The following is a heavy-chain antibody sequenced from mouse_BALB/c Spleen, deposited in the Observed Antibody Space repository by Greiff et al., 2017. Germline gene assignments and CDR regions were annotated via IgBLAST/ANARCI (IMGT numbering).Heavy chain of an antibody. J-gene: IGHJ2*01. Sequence: QVQLQQSGAELAKPGASVKMSCKASGYTFTSYWMHWVKQRPGQGLEWIGYINPSTGYTEYNQKFKDKATLTADKSSSTAYMQLSSLTSEDSAVYYCARDGNYAVFDYWGQGTTLTVSS. CDR1: GYTFTSYW. D-gene: IGHD2-1*01. CDR2: INPSTGYT. V-gene: IGHV1-7*01. CDR3: ARDGNYAVFDY.